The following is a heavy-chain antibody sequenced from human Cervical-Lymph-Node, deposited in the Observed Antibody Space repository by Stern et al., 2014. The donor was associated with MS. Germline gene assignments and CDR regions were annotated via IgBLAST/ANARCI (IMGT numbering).Heavy chain of an antibody. CDR2: IIPISDTT. CDR3: ARVTVDNNFDF. J-gene: IGHJ4*02. Sequence: MQLVQSGAEVKKPGSSVKVSCKASGGTFSSYAISWVRKAPGQGLEWMGGIIPISDTTTYSQPFHGRATITADESTSTADMELSSLISEDTAVYYCARVTVDNNFDFWGQGTLVTVSS. CDR1: GGTFSSYA. V-gene: IGHV1-69*01. D-gene: IGHD5-12*01.